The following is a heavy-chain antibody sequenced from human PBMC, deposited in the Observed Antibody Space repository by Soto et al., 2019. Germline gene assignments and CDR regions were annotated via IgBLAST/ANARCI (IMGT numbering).Heavy chain of an antibody. D-gene: IGHD5-18*01. J-gene: IGHJ6*02. CDR3: TRVLGYTFEPGKTRYCAMDV. Sequence: QVQLVQSGAEVKKPGSSVTVSCKTSGGTFSKDAINCVRQAPGQGLEWMGLLIPVFGSPIYAQKFQGRIRITGSESTSTAFMELSSLRSGDTAVYYCTRVLGYTFEPGKTRYCAMDVWGQGTTVSVSS. CDR1: GGTFSKDA. CDR2: LIPVFGSP. V-gene: IGHV1-69*01.